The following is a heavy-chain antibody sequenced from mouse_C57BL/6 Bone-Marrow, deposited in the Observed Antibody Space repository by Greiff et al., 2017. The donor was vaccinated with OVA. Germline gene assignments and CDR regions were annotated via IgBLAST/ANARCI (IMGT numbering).Heavy chain of an antibody. CDR3: TRQLGQGYFDY. Sequence: EVMLVESGEGLVKPGGSLKLSCAASGFTFSSYAMSWVRQTPEKRLEWVAYISSGGDYIYYADTVKGRFTISRDNARNTLYLQMSSLKSEDTAMYYCTRQLGQGYFDYWGQGTTLTVSS. CDR2: ISSGGDYI. CDR1: GFTFSSYA. J-gene: IGHJ2*01. D-gene: IGHD4-1*02. V-gene: IGHV5-9-1*02.